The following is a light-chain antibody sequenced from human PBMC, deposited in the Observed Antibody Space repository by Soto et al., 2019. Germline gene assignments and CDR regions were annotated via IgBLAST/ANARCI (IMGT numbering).Light chain of an antibody. CDR1: QDIVSH. Sequence: DIQMTQSPSSLSASVGHRVTFTCLASQDIVSHLACYQXKQEKAPKSXIYFAATLQSGVPSRFSGSGSGTDLTINISSLQPEDCATDYCQQLRSFPITFGQGTRLEIK. CDR2: FAA. V-gene: IGKV1D-16*01. CDR3: QQLRSFPIT. J-gene: IGKJ5*01.